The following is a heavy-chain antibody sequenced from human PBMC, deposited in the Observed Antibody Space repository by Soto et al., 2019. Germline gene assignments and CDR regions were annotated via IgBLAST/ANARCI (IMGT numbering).Heavy chain of an antibody. D-gene: IGHD3-3*01. CDR2: IYYSGST. J-gene: IGHJ6*02. CDR3: SRVYFGVVPTPAVYYYYGMDV. Sequence: SETLSLTCTGSGGSISRDCWRGSRQPPGKGLEWIGYIYYSGSTNYHPSLKSRVTISVATSKNQFSLKLSSETAADTAVYYCSRVYFGVVPTPAVYYYYGMDVWGQGTTVTVS. V-gene: IGHV4-59*01. CDR1: GGSISRDC.